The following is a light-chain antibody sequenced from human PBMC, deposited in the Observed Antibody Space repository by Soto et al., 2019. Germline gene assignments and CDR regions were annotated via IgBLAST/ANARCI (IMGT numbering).Light chain of an antibody. V-gene: IGLV2-14*01. Sequence: QSVLTQPASVSGSPGQSITISCTGTSSDVAGYDFVSWYLQHPGKAPQLLIYEVSNRPSGVSNRFSGSKSGNTASLTISGLQAADEADYYCSSYTSSSTLVVFGGGTKVTVL. J-gene: IGLJ2*01. CDR1: SSDVAGYDF. CDR3: SSYTSSSTLVV. CDR2: EVS.